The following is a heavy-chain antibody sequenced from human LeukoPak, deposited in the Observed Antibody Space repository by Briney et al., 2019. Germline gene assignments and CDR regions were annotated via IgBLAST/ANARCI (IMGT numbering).Heavy chain of an antibody. Sequence: PGGSLRLSCAASGFTFSSYEMNWVRQAPGKGLEWVGRIKSRADGGTTGYAAPVEGRFSISRDDSENTLYLQMNSLQIDDSALYYCLIFPGRWGQGTLVTVSS. CDR3: LIFPGR. D-gene: IGHD3-3*01. CDR1: GFTFSSYE. V-gene: IGHV3-15*05. CDR2: IKSRADGGTT. J-gene: IGHJ4*02.